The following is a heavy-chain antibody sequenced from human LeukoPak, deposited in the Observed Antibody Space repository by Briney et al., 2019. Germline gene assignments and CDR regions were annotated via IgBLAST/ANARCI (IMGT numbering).Heavy chain of an antibody. J-gene: IGHJ5*02. CDR3: AKDPRRLDSSSWYH. Sequence: PGGSLRLSCAASGFSFSSHGMHWVRQGPGKGLEWEAFISYDGRNKYYGDSVKGRFTISRDNAKNTLYLQMNSLRAEDTAVYYCAKDPRRLDSSSWYHWGQGTLVTVSS. CDR1: GFSFSSHG. V-gene: IGHV3-30*18. D-gene: IGHD6-13*01. CDR2: ISYDGRNK.